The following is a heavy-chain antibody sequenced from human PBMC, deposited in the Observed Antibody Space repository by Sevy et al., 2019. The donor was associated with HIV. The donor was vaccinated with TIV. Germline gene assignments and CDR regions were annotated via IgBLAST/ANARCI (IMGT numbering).Heavy chain of an antibody. D-gene: IGHD5-12*01. V-gene: IGHV3-30-3*01. CDR3: ARGRRSRDGYNSSLDY. CDR1: GFTFSSYA. CDR2: ISYDGSNK. Sequence: GRSLRLSCAASGFTFSSYAMHWVRQAPGKGLEWVAVISYDGSNKYYADSVKGRFTISRDNSKNTLYLQMNSLRAEDTAVYYCARGRRSRDGYNSSLDYWGQGTLVTVSS. J-gene: IGHJ4*02.